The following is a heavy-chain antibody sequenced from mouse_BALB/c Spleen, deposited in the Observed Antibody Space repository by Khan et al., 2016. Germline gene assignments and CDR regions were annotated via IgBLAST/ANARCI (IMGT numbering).Heavy chain of an antibody. CDR2: ISYSGST. CDR3: ARGRSFDY. D-gene: IGHD1-1*01. V-gene: IGHV3-2*02. Sequence: EVQLQESGPGLVKPSQSLSLTCTVTGYSITSDYAWNWIRQFPGNKLEWMGYISYSGSTSYNPSLKSRISITRDTSKNQFFLQLNSVTTEDTATDYWARGRSFDYGGQGTTLTVSS. J-gene: IGHJ2*01. CDR1: GYSITSDYA.